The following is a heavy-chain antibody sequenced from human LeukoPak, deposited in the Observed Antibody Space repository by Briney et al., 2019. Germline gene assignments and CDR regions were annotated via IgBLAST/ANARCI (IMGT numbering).Heavy chain of an antibody. J-gene: IGHJ4*02. Sequence: GGSLRLSCAASGFTFSSYGIHWVRQAPGKGLEWVAVISYDGSNKYYADSVKGRFTIYRDNSKNTLYLQMNSLRAEDTAVYYCAKDQLFRYGYSYGLTLTDWGQGTLVTVSS. CDR3: AKDQLFRYGYSYGLTLTD. V-gene: IGHV3-30*18. CDR2: ISYDGSNK. D-gene: IGHD5-18*01. CDR1: GFTFSSYG.